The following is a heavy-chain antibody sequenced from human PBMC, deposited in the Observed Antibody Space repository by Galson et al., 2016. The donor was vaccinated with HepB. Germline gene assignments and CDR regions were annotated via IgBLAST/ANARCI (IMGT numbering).Heavy chain of an antibody. Sequence: SLRLSCAASGFIFSNYAMSWVRQVPGKGLEWVSAISGSGGSTHYADSVKGRFTISRDNSKNTLYLQMNSLRAEDTAVYYCAKAVTINTIFGVVTGKEGAHYGMDVWGQGTTVTVSS. D-gene: IGHD3-3*01. J-gene: IGHJ6*02. CDR2: ISGSGGST. CDR3: AKAVTINTIFGVVTGKEGAHYGMDV. V-gene: IGHV3-23*01. CDR1: GFIFSNYA.